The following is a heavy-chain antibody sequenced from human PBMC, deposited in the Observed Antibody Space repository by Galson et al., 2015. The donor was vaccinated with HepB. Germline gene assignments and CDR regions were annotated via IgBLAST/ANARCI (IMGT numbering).Heavy chain of an antibody. J-gene: IGHJ3*02. V-gene: IGHV3-33*01. CDR3: ARDRYVAGTEDAFDI. D-gene: IGHD6-19*01. CDR1: GFTFSSYG. CDR2: IWYDGSNK. Sequence: SLRLSCAASGFTFSSYGMHWVRQAPGKGLEWVAVIWYDGSNKYYADSVKGRFTISRDNSKNTLYLQMNSLRAEDTAVYYCARDRYVAGTEDAFDIWGQGTMVTVSS.